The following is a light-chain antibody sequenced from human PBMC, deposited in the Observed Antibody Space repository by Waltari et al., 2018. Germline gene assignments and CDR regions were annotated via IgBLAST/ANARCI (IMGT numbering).Light chain of an antibody. J-gene: IGKJ5*01. V-gene: IGKV3-11*01. CDR2: DAS. Sequence: LVLTQSPGTLSLSPGDRATLSCRASHSVGSYLAWYQHKPGQAPRLLIYDASRRASGIPDRFSGSGSATDFTLTITRLETDDFAIYYCQQRSDRSITFGQGTRLEI. CDR3: QQRSDRSIT. CDR1: HSVGSY.